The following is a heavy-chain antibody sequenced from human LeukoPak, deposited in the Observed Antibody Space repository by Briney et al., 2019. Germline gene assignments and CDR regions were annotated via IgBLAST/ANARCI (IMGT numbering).Heavy chain of an antibody. Sequence: ASVKVSCKASGGTFSSYAISWVRQAPGQGLEWMGGIIPIFGTANYAQKFQGRVTITTDESTSTAYMELSSLRSEDTAVYYCARVNWNDVGFDYWGQGTLVTVSS. V-gene: IGHV1-69*05. CDR2: IIPIFGTA. CDR3: ARVNWNDVGFDY. CDR1: GGTFSSYA. D-gene: IGHD1-1*01. J-gene: IGHJ4*02.